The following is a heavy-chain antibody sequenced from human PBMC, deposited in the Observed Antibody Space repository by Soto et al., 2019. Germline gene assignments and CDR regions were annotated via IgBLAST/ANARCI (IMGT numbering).Heavy chain of an antibody. V-gene: IGHV1-69*01. CDR2: IIPIFGTA. CDR3: ARGWGYDSGDNYYAY. CDR1: GGTFRNYA. J-gene: IGHJ4*02. D-gene: IGHD3-22*01. Sequence: QVQLVQSGAEVRKPGSSVKVSCKASGGTFRNYAISWVRQAPGQGLEWMGGIIPIFGTANHAQKFQDRVTITVDEFTSTAYMELRSLRSEDTAVYYCARGWGYDSGDNYYAYWGQGTLVTVSS.